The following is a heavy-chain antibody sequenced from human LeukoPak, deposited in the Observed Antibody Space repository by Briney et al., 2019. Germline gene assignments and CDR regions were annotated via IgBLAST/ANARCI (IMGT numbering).Heavy chain of an antibody. V-gene: IGHV1-2*02. Sequence: ASVTVSCKASGYTFTDYYMHWVRQAPGQGLEWMGWINPSSGGTNYAQKFQGRVTVTRDTSISTAYMDLSRLRSDDTAVYYCARAGVWDYSDSSGYHNAAFDIWGQGTMVTVSS. D-gene: IGHD3-22*01. J-gene: IGHJ3*02. CDR3: ARAGVWDYSDSSGYHNAAFDI. CDR2: INPSSGGT. CDR1: GYTFTDYY.